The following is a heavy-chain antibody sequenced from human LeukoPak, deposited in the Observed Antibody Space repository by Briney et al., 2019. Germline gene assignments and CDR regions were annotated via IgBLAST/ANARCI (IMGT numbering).Heavy chain of an antibody. J-gene: IGHJ4*02. Sequence: SGPTLVKPAQTLTLTCTFSGFSLSTSGVGVGWIRQPPGKALEWLALIYWDDDKRYSPSLKSRLTITKDTSKNQVVLTMTNMDPVDTATYFWAQSPGFFDYWGQGTLVTVSS. CDR1: GFSLSTSGVG. CDR2: IYWDDDK. V-gene: IGHV2-5*02. CDR3: AQSPGFFDY.